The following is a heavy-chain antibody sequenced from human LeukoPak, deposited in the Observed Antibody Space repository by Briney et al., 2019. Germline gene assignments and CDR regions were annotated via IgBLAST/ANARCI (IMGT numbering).Heavy chain of an antibody. CDR3: ARSYSGYVNWFDP. V-gene: IGHV4-39*07. CDR2: IYYSGST. J-gene: IGHJ5*02. D-gene: IGHD5-12*01. CDR1: GGSISSSSDY. Sequence: PSETLSLTCTVSGGSISSSSDYWGWIRQPPGKGLEWIGSIYYSGSTYYNPSLKSRVTISVDTSKNQFSLKLSSVTAADTAVYYCARSYSGYVNWFDPWGQGTLVTVSS.